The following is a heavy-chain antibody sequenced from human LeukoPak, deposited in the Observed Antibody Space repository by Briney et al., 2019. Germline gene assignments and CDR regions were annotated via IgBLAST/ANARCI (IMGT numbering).Heavy chain of an antibody. CDR3: ARGLTHRMYYSEGGDACDI. D-gene: IGHD3-22*01. V-gene: IGHV1-18*01. CDR1: GYTFSNYG. Sequence: ASVKVSCKASGYTFSNYGINWVRQAPGQGLEWMGWISAYNGNTNYAQKIQGRVTMTTDTSTGTASMELRSLRSDDTAVYYCARGLTHRMYYSEGGDACDIWGQGTMVTVSS. J-gene: IGHJ3*02. CDR2: ISAYNGNT.